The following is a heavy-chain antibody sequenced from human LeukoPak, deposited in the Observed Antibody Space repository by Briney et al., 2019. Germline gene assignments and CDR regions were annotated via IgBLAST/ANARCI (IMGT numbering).Heavy chain of an antibody. V-gene: IGHV4-38-2*01. D-gene: IGHD3-22*01. Sequence: SETLSLTCGVSGYSIRSGYYWGCIRQVPGKGLEWIATIYHSGSTYYNPSLKSRVTISVDTSKNQFSLKLSSVTAADTAVYYCAKPWAITTKQNNYYMDVWGKGTTVTVSS. CDR3: AKPWAITTKQNNYYMDV. CDR1: GYSIRSGYY. CDR2: IYHSGST. J-gene: IGHJ6*03.